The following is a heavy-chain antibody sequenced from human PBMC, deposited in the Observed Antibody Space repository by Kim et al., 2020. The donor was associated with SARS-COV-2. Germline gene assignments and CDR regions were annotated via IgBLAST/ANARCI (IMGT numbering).Heavy chain of an antibody. J-gene: IGHJ4*02. Sequence: EKKVQGRVTMTRDTSTSTVYMELSSLRSEDTAVYYCARVKCSSTSCYGDYWGQGTLVTVSS. D-gene: IGHD2-2*01. V-gene: IGHV1-46*01. CDR3: ARVKCSSTSCYGDY.